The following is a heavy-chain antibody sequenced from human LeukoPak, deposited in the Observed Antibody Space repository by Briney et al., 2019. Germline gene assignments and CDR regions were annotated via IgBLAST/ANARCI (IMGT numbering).Heavy chain of an antibody. CDR2: ISGSGAST. D-gene: IGHD3-16*01. CDR1: GFTFGSYA. CDR3: AKSVKGGYYYGMDV. V-gene: IGHV3-23*01. J-gene: IGHJ6*02. Sequence: GGSLRLSCAVSGFTFGSYAMSWVRQAPGKGLEWVSHISGSGASTYYADSVRGRFTISRDNSKNTLYLQMNSLRAEDTAVYYCAKSVKGGYYYGMDVWGQGTTVTVSS.